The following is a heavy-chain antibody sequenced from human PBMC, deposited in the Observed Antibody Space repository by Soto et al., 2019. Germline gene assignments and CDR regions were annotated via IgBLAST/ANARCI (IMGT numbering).Heavy chain of an antibody. D-gene: IGHD2-2*03. CDR2: IYYSGST. CDR1: GVSISSGGYY. CDR3: ARDGSWAAGMDV. J-gene: IGHJ6*02. Sequence: QVQLQESGPGLVKPSQTLSLTCTVSGVSISSGGYYWSWIRQHPGKGLEWIGYIYYSGSTYYNPSLKSRVTISVDTSKNQFSLKLSSLTAADTAVYYCARDGSWAAGMDVWGQGTTVTVSS. V-gene: IGHV4-31*03.